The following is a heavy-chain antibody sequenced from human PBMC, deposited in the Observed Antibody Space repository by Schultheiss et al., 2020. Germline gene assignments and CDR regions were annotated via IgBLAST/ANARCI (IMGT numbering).Heavy chain of an antibody. V-gene: IGHV4-61*01. J-gene: IGHJ2*01. CDR3: ARRTYGSPFDL. Sequence: SETLSLTCTVSGGTISSGFFYWRWIRQPPGKGLEWIGYIYYSGSTNYNPSLKSRVTISVDTSKNQFSLKRSSVTAADTAVYYCARRTYGSPFDLWGRGTLVTVSS. CDR2: IYYSGST. CDR1: GGTISSGFFY. D-gene: IGHD3-10*01.